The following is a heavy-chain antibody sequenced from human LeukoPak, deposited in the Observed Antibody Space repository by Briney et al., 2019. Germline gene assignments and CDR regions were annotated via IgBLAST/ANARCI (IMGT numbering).Heavy chain of an antibody. CDR1: GGSISSYY. Sequence: SETLSLTCTVSGGSISSYYWSWIRQTPGKGLEWIGNIFDSGDTNYNPSLQSRVTISVGTSKKQFSLKLRSVTAADTAVYYCTRRLSNGATLNYFDYWGQGTLVTVSS. CDR2: IFDSGDT. V-gene: IGHV4-59*08. D-gene: IGHD4/OR15-4a*01. CDR3: TRRLSNGATLNYFDY. J-gene: IGHJ4*02.